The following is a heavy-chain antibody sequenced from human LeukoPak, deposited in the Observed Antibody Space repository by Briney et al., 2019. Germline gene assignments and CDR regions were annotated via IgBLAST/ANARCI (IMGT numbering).Heavy chain of an antibody. D-gene: IGHD3-3*01. V-gene: IGHV4-39*07. CDR1: GGSISSSSYY. CDR2: IYYSGST. Sequence: SETLSLTCTVSGGSISSSSYYWGWIRQPPGKGLEWIGSIYYSGSTYYNPSLKSRVTISVDTSKNQFSLKLSSVTAADTVVYYCARAPYDFWSGYPGRNWFDPWGQGTLVTVSS. J-gene: IGHJ5*02. CDR3: ARAPYDFWSGYPGRNWFDP.